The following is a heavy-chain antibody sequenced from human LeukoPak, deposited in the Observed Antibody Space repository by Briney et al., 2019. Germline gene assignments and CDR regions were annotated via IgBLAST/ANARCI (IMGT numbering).Heavy chain of an antibody. D-gene: IGHD7-27*01. Sequence: PGGSLRLSCAASGFTFSSYWMHWVRQAPGKGLVWVSRINSDGSSTSYADSVKGRFTISRDNAKNTLYLQMSSLRTEDTAVYYCVRDGSSWGNFDYWGQGTLVSVSS. CDR2: INSDGSST. V-gene: IGHV3-74*01. CDR3: VRDGSSWGNFDY. CDR1: GFTFSSYW. J-gene: IGHJ4*02.